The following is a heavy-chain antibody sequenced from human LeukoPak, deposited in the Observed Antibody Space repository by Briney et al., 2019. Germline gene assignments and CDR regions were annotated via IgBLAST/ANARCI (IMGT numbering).Heavy chain of an antibody. CDR2: IIPIFGTA. CDR1: GGTFSSYA. J-gene: IGHJ4*02. D-gene: IGHD3-10*01. Sequence: SVKVSCKASGGTFSSYAISWVRQAPGQGLEWMGGIIPIFGTANYAQKFQGRVTITADKSTSTAYMELSSLRSEDTAVYYCARESDDYYGSGSAFDYWGQGTLVTVSS. V-gene: IGHV1-69*06. CDR3: ARESDDYYGSGSAFDY.